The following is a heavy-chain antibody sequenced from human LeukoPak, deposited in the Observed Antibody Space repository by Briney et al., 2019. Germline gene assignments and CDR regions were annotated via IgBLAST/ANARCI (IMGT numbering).Heavy chain of an antibody. J-gene: IGHJ3*02. CDR2: INHSGST. V-gene: IGHV4-39*07. CDR3: ARSPTPITMGVRGAFDI. Sequence: SETLSLTCTVSGGSISSSSYYWGWIRQPPGKGLEWIGEINHSGSTNYNPSLKSRVTISVDTSKNQFSLKLSSVTAADTAVYYCARSPTPITMGVRGAFDIWGQGTMVTVSS. D-gene: IGHD3-10*01. CDR1: GGSISSSSYY.